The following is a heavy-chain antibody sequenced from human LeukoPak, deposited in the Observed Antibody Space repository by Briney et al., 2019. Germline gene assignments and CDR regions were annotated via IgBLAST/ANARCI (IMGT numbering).Heavy chain of an antibody. CDR3: ARDYCTTTRCYPNCFDY. D-gene: IGHD2-2*01. CDR1: GASVSSSNYY. V-gene: IGHV4-61*01. CDR2: IYYSGST. Sequence: SETLSLTCTVSGASVSSSNYYWSWLRQPPGKGLEWIRYIYYSGSTNYNPSLKSRVTISVDTSKNQYYLKLSSVTAADTAVYYCARDYCTTTRCYPNCFDYWGQGTLVTVSS. J-gene: IGHJ4*02.